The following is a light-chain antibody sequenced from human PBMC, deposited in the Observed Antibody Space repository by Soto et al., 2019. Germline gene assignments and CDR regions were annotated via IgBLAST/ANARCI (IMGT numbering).Light chain of an antibody. J-gene: IGLJ1*01. CDR3: SSYTSGSPCV. V-gene: IGLV2-14*01. CDR2: EVS. CDR1: SRDVGGYKY. Sequence: QSALTQPASVSGSPGQSINISCTGTSRDVGGYKYVSWYQQHPGKAPKLMIYEVSYRPSGVSNRFSGSKSGNTASLTISGLQAEDEADYYCSSYTSGSPCVFGTGTKVTVL.